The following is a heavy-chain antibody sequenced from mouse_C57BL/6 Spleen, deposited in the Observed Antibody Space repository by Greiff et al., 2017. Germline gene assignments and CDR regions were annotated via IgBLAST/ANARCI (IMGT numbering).Heavy chain of an antibody. CDR1: GYSFTSGYY. D-gene: IGHD5-1*01. CDR2: RSYDGSN. J-gene: IGHJ1*03. CDR3: ARGEYHGYFDV. V-gene: IGHV3-6*01. Sequence: VQLKQSGPGLVKPSQSLSLTCTVTGYSFTSGYYWYWIRQFPGNKLEWMGNRSYDGSNNYNPSLKNRISITRDTSTNQFFLRLNTVTAEDAASYCCARGEYHGYFDVWGTGTTVTVSS.